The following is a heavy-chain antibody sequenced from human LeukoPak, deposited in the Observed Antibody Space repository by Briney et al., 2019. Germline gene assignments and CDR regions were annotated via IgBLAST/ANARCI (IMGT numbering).Heavy chain of an antibody. Sequence: GESLKISCKGSGYRFTSHWIGWVRQMPGKGLEWMGIIYPGDSDIRYSPSFQGQVTISADKSISTAYLQWSSLKASDTAMYYCARRVNSGYDYSMDYWGQGALVTVSS. D-gene: IGHD5-12*01. CDR1: GYRFTSHW. J-gene: IGHJ4*02. CDR2: IYPGDSDI. V-gene: IGHV5-51*01. CDR3: ARRVNSGYDYSMDY.